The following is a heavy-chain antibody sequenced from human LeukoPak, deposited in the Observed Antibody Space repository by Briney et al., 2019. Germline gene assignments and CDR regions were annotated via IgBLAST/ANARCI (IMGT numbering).Heavy chain of an antibody. V-gene: IGHV2-26*01. D-gene: IGHD3-9*01. CDR3: ARTIFNDILTGHFDY. CDR2: ILSHDEK. CDR1: GFSLRNATMG. Sequence: SGPVLLQPTATLTLTCTVSGFSLRNATMGVSWIRQPPVKALEWRAHILSHDEKSYSTSLKRRLTITKDSSKSQVVFTMTNMDPVDTATYHCARTIFNDILTGHFDYWGQGTLVTVSS. J-gene: IGHJ4*02.